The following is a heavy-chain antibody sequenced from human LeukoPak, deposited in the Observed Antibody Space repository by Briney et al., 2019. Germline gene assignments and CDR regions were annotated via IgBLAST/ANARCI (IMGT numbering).Heavy chain of an antibody. CDR2: IVVGSGNT. D-gene: IGHD2-15*01. CDR3: AADAPSYCSGGSCYSAFAFDI. Sequence: SVKVSCEASGFTFTSSAMQWVRQARGQRLEWIGWIVVGSGNTNYAQKFQERVTITRDMSTSTAYMELSSLRSEDTAVYYCAADAPSYCSGGSCYSAFAFDIWGQGTMVTVSS. CDR1: GFTFTSSA. J-gene: IGHJ3*02. V-gene: IGHV1-58*02.